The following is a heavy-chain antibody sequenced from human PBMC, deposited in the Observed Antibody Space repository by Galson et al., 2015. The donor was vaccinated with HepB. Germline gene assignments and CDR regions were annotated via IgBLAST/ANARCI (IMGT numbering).Heavy chain of an antibody. Sequence: PALVKPTQTLTLTCTFSGFSLSTSGVGVGWIRQPPGKALEWLALIYWNDDKRYSPSLKSRLTITKDTSKNQVVLTMTTMGPVDTGTYYCALSRKLGMNFDYWGQGTLVTVSS. D-gene: IGHD7-27*01. J-gene: IGHJ4*02. V-gene: IGHV2-5*01. CDR3: ALSRKLGMNFDY. CDR2: IYWNDDK. CDR1: GFSLSTSGVG.